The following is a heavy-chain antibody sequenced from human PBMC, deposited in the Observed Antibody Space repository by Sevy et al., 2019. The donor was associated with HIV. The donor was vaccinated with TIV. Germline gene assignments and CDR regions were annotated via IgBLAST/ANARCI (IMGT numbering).Heavy chain of an antibody. CDR3: AKEQQLDYYYGMDV. CDR1: GFTFSSYS. D-gene: IGHD6-13*01. Sequence: GGSLRLSCAASGFTFSSYSMNWVRQAPGKGLEWVAVISYDGSNKYYADSVKGRFTISRDNSKNTLYLQMNSLRAEDTAVYYCAKEQQLDYYYGMDVWGQGTTVTVSS. CDR2: ISYDGSNK. V-gene: IGHV3-30*18. J-gene: IGHJ6*02.